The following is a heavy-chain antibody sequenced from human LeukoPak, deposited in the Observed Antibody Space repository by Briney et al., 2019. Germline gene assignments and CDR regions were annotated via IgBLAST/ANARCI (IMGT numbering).Heavy chain of an antibody. Sequence: VESLKISCKGSGYSFTSYLISWVPQMPEKGLEWMGRIDPSDSYTNYSPSFQGHVTISADKSISTAYLQWSSLKASDTAMYYCARHVGNYSSSSGGDYWGQGTLITVSS. CDR2: IDPSDSYT. CDR1: GYSFTSYL. J-gene: IGHJ4*02. D-gene: IGHD6-6*01. CDR3: ARHVGNYSSSSGGDY. V-gene: IGHV5-10-1*01.